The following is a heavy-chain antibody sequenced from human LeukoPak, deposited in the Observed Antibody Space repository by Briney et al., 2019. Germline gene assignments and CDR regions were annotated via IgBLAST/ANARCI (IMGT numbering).Heavy chain of an antibody. CDR3: VKSGYSTSSDVDN. V-gene: IGHV3-64D*09. Sequence: WESLRLSCSVSGFTFSAYAMHWVRQAPGKGLEFLSSINSNGDSTYHADSVKGRFTISRDNSRSTLYLQMRSLRPEDTAVYYCVKSGYSTSSDVDNWGQGTLVTVPS. J-gene: IGHJ4*02. CDR1: GFTFSAYA. CDR2: INSNGDST. D-gene: IGHD6-6*01.